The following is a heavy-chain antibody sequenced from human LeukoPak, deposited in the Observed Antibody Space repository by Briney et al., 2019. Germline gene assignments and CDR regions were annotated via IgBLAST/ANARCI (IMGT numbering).Heavy chain of an antibody. CDR2: IYTSGST. J-gene: IGHJ4*02. Sequence: SETLSLTCTVSSYSISSGYNWAWIRQPPGKGLEWIGRIYTSGSTNYNPSLKSRVTMSVDTSENQFSLKLSSVTAADTAVYYCARAGYYGSGSIPEWGQGTLVTVSS. V-gene: IGHV4-38-2*02. CDR1: SYSISSGYN. CDR3: ARAGYYGSGSIPE. D-gene: IGHD3-10*01.